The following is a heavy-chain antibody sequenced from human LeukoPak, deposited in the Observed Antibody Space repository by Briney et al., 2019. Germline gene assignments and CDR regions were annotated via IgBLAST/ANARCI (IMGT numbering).Heavy chain of an antibody. CDR2: IIPIFGTA. D-gene: IGHD2-2*01. Sequence: SVKVSCKASGGTFISYAISWVRQAPGQGLEWMGGIIPIFGTANCAQKFQGRVTITADESTSTAYMELSSLRSEDTAVYYCAREGIDCSSTSCYGAFDIWGQGTMVTVSS. CDR3: AREGIDCSSTSCYGAFDI. V-gene: IGHV1-69*13. J-gene: IGHJ3*02. CDR1: GGTFISYA.